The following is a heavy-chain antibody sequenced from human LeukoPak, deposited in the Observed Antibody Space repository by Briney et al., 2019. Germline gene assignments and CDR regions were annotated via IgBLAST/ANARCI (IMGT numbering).Heavy chain of an antibody. Sequence: SETLSLTCTVSGGSISSHFWSWIRQPPGKGLEWIGYIHHTGGTKYNPSLKSRVTISVDTSKNQFSLKLSSVTAADTAVYYCARSYRGSRTTVTTRVGKELDYWGQGTLVTVSS. V-gene: IGHV4-59*11. CDR3: ARSYRGSRTTVTTRVGKELDY. CDR1: GGSISSHF. CDR2: IHHTGGT. D-gene: IGHD4-17*01. J-gene: IGHJ4*02.